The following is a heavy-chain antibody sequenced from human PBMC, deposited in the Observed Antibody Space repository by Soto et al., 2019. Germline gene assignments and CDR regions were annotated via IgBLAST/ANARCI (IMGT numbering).Heavy chain of an antibody. CDR2: IYYSGRT. V-gene: IGHV4-61*01. Sequence: QVQLQESGPGLVKPSETLSLTCTVSGGSVSGGNYYWSWIRQPPGKGLEWIGYIYYSGRTNYNPSRMGRVTLSVDTSKNQFSLNLSSVTAADTAVYYCARDTKEYYYDSSGYYLGYYYYGMDVWGQGTTVTVSS. CDR3: ARDTKEYYYDSSGYYLGYYYYGMDV. D-gene: IGHD3-22*01. CDR1: GGSVSGGNYY. J-gene: IGHJ6*02.